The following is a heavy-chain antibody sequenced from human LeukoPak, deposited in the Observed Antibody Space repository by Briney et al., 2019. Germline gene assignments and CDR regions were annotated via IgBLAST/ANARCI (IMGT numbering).Heavy chain of an antibody. D-gene: IGHD3-10*01. CDR2: ISASGGST. Sequence: GGSLRLSCAASGFTLSSYAMSWVRQAPGKGLEWVSSISASGGSTNYADSVKGRFTISRDTSNNKVYLQMNSLRAEDTAVYYCAKVMKGSERLTMVRGVIIKTAGLYYMDVWGKGTTVTVSS. CDR1: GFTLSSYA. V-gene: IGHV3-23*01. J-gene: IGHJ6*03. CDR3: AKVMKGSERLTMVRGVIIKTAGLYYMDV.